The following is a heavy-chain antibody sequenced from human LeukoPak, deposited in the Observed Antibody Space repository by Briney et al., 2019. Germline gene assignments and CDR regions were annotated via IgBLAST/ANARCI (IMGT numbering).Heavy chain of an antibody. Sequence: PGGPLRLSCAASGFTFSSYAMHWVRQAPGKGLEWVAVISYDGSNKYYADSVKGRFTISRDNSKNTLYLQMNSLRAEDTAVYYCAKGAPVRGVIDYWGQGTLVTVSS. V-gene: IGHV3-30*04. CDR3: AKGAPVRGVIDY. CDR2: ISYDGSNK. J-gene: IGHJ4*02. D-gene: IGHD3-10*01. CDR1: GFTFSSYA.